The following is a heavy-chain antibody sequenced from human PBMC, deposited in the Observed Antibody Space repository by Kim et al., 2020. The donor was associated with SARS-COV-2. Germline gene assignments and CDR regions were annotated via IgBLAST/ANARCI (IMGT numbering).Heavy chain of an antibody. D-gene: IGHD5-12*01. Sequence: SETLSLTCAVYGGSFSGYYWSWIRQPPGKGLEWIGEINHSGSTNYNPSLKSRVTISVDTSKNQFSLKLSSVTAADTAVYYCARDWKGMATIRDAYYFDYWGQGTLVTVSS. CDR3: ARDWKGMATIRDAYYFDY. CDR2: INHSGST. CDR1: GGSFSGYY. J-gene: IGHJ4*02. V-gene: IGHV4-34*01.